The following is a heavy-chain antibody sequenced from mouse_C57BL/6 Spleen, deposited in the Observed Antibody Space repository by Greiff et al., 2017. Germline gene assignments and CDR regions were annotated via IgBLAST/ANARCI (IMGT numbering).Heavy chain of an antibody. CDR3: TRDREDDYAALFAY. J-gene: IGHJ3*01. V-gene: IGHV5-9-1*02. CDR1: GFTFSSYA. Sequence: EVMLVESGEGLVKPGGSLKLSCAASGFTFSSYAMSWVRQTPEKRLEWVAYISSGGDYIYYADTVKGRFTISRDNARNTLYLQMSSLKSEDTAMYYCTRDREDDYAALFAYWGQGTLVTVSA. CDR2: ISSGGDYI. D-gene: IGHD2-4*01.